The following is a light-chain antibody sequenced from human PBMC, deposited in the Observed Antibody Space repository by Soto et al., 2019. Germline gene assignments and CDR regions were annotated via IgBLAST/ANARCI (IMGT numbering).Light chain of an antibody. CDR3: QQYGSSHT. V-gene: IGKV3-20*01. CDR1: QSVSSN. Sequence: EIVMTQYTATLSVSPGERATLSRRASQSVSSNLAWYQQKPGQAPRLLIYGASSRATGIPDRFSGSGSGTDFTLTISRLEPEDFAVYYCQQYGSSHTFGQGTRLEIK. J-gene: IGKJ5*01. CDR2: GAS.